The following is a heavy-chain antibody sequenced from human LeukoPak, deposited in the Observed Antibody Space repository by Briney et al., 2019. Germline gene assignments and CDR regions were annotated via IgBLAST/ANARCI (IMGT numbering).Heavy chain of an antibody. CDR3: ARDMYDNGWSSFDY. CDR2: ISFDGTNK. V-gene: IGHV3-30-3*01. J-gene: IGHJ4*02. Sequence: GGSLRLSCAASGFTFTNYAMHWVRQAPGKGLEWVAVISFDGTNKYYANSVQGRFTISRDKSKNTLYLQMNSLRAEDTALYYCARDMYDNGWSSFDYWGQGTLVTVSS. D-gene: IGHD3-10*01. CDR1: GFTFTNYA.